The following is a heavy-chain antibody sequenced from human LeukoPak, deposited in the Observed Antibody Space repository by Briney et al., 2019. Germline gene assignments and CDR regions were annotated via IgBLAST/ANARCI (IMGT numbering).Heavy chain of an antibody. CDR3: ARSLRSSTRGAFDI. CDR1: GFTFSSYG. V-gene: IGHV3-48*04. J-gene: IGHJ3*02. CDR2: ISWNSGSI. D-gene: IGHD6-6*01. Sequence: GGSLRLSCAASGFTFSSYGMHWVRQAPGKGLEWVSGISWNSGSIGHADSVKGRFTISRDNAKNSLYLQMNSLRAEDTAVYYCARSLRSSTRGAFDIWGQGTMVTVSS.